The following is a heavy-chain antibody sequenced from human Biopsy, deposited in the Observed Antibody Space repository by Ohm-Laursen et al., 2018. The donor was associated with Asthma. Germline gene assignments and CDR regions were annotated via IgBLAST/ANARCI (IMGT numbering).Heavy chain of an antibody. CDR2: VSWNSGSI. CDR1: GFTFDDYA. V-gene: IGHV3-9*01. J-gene: IGHJ4*02. D-gene: IGHD6-13*01. Sequence: SLRLSCSATGFTFDDYAMHWVRQAPGKGLEWVSGVSWNSGSIDYADSVKGRFTIPRDNAKNSLYLQMNSLRGADTALYYCVKDIRLQLWGFDSWGQGTLVTVSS. CDR3: VKDIRLQLWGFDS.